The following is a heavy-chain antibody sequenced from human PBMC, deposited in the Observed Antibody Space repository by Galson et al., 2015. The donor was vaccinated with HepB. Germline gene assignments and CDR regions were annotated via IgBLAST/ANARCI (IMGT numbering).Heavy chain of an antibody. CDR2: ISSSSSYI. CDR1: GFTFSSYS. Sequence: SLRLSCAASGFTFSSYSMNWVRQAPGKGLEWVSSISSSSSYIYYADSVKGRFTISRDNAKNSLYLQMNSLRAEDTAVYYCARDNRSGDGYTYYYYYYMDVWGKGTTVTVSS. V-gene: IGHV3-21*01. CDR3: ARDNRSGDGYTYYYYYYMDV. J-gene: IGHJ6*03. D-gene: IGHD5-24*01.